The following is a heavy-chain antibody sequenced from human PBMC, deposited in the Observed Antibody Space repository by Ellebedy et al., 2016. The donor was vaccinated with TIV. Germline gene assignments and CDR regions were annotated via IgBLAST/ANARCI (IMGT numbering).Heavy chain of an antibody. CDR3: ARGIVPTFGSLYYFDY. CDR2: ISRNGDYI. D-gene: IGHD2-21*01. CDR1: GFTFSSYN. Sequence: PGGSLRLSCTASGFTFSSYNMNWVRQAPGKGLEWVSSISRNGDYIYYADSMKDRFTISRDNAKNSLYLQMNSLRVEDTAVYYCARGIVPTFGSLYYFDYWGQGTLVTVSS. V-gene: IGHV3-21*01. J-gene: IGHJ4*02.